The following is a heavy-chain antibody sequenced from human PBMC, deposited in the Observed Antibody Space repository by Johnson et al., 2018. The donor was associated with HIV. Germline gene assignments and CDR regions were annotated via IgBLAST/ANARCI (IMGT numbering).Heavy chain of an antibody. CDR3: ARDRGILDAFDI. CDR2: ISSSSATI. CDR1: GFTFSSSS. Sequence: VQLVESGGVVVQPGGSLRLCCAASGFTFSSSSTNWVRQAPGKGLEWVAYISSSSATIYYADSVKGRFTISRDNAKNSLYLQMNSLRAEDTAVYYCARDRGILDAFDIWGQGTMVTVSS. J-gene: IGHJ3*02. V-gene: IGHV3-48*01. D-gene: IGHD3-10*01.